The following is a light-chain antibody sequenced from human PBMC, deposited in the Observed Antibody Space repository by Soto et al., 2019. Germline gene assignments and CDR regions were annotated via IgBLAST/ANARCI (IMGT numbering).Light chain of an antibody. CDR2: GAS. CDR3: QQYNNWPPIP. J-gene: IGKJ5*01. V-gene: IGKV3-15*01. Sequence: EGLMTQSPSPPPVSPAERATLSCTASQSVSSNLAWYQQKPGQAPRLLIYGASTRATGIPARFSGSGSGTEFTLTVNSLQSEDFAVYYCQQYNNWPPIPFGQGTR. CDR1: QSVSSN.